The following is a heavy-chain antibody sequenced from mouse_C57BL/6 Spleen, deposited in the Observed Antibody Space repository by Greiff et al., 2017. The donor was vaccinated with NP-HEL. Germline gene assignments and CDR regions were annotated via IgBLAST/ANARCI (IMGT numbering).Heavy chain of an antibody. Sequence: VQLQQSGPELVKPGASVKISCKASGYSFTSYYIHWVKQRPGQGLEWIGWIYPGSGNTKYNEKFKGKATLTADTSSSTAYMQLSSLTSEDSAVYYCARGGLGYAMDYWGQGTSVTVSS. J-gene: IGHJ4*01. D-gene: IGHD3-3*01. V-gene: IGHV1-66*01. CDR1: GYSFTSYY. CDR3: ARGGLGYAMDY. CDR2: IYPGSGNT.